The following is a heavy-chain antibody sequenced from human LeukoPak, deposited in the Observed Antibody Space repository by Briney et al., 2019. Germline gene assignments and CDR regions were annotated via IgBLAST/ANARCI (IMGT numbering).Heavy chain of an antibody. J-gene: IGHJ4*02. Sequence: SETLSLTCTVSGGSISSSSYYWGWVRQPPGRGLEWIGSIYYSGSTYYNPSLKSRVTISVDTSKNQFSLNLSSVTAADTAVYYCARLYYDSSGYYQICYFDYWGQGTLVTVSS. CDR1: GGSISSSSYY. CDR3: ARLYYDSSGYYQICYFDY. CDR2: IYYSGST. V-gene: IGHV4-39*01. D-gene: IGHD3-22*01.